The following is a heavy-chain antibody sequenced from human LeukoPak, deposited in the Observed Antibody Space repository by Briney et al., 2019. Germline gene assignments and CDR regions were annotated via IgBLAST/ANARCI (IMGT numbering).Heavy chain of an antibody. CDR1: GFVFGDYS. Sequence: PGGSLRLSCAASGFVFGDYSMNWVRQAPGKGLEWVSYISTSGLSTYYADSVKGRFTISRDNARNSLYLQTNDLRAEDTALYYCARDPTPTQLWFRGTFDYWGQGALVIVSS. D-gene: IGHD5-18*01. CDR2: ISTSGLST. CDR3: ARDPTPTQLWFRGTFDY. J-gene: IGHJ4*02. V-gene: IGHV3-48*01.